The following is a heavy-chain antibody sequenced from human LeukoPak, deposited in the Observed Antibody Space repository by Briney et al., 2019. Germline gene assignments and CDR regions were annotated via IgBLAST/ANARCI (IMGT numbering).Heavy chain of an antibody. D-gene: IGHD5-18*01. CDR3: ASGYRFGD. Sequence: GASVKVSCKASEYTFTGYYMHGVRQAPGQGLEWMGWINPNSGATDYAQNFQGRVTLTRDTSISTAYMELSRLRSDETAVYYCASGYRFGDWGQGTLVTVSS. CDR1: EYTFTGYY. CDR2: INPNSGAT. V-gene: IGHV1-2*02. J-gene: IGHJ4*02.